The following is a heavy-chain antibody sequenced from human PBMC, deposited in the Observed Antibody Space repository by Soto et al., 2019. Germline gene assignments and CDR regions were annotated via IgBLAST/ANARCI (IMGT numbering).Heavy chain of an antibody. V-gene: IGHV4-39*02. CDR1: GGSINRPAYH. D-gene: IGHD5-12*01. J-gene: IGHJ6*02. CDR2: IYYTGST. Sequence: SETLSLTCTVSGGSINRPAYHWVWIRQPPGKGLEWIGTIYYTGSTNYNPSLKSRVTISVDTSKNQFSLKLSSVTAADTAVYYCARDRGTQAGGYSGYDTYYYGMDVWGQGTTVTVSS. CDR3: ARDRGTQAGGYSGYDTYYYGMDV.